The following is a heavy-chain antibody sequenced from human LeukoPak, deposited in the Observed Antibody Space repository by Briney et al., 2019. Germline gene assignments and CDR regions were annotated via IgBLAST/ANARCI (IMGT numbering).Heavy chain of an antibody. CDR2: INPNSGDT. CDR1: GYSFTGYY. V-gene: IGHV1-2*02. Sequence: ASVKVSCKASGYSFTGYYMHWVRQAPGQGLEWMGWINPNSGDTKYAQKFQGRVTMTRDTSISTAYMELSRLRSDDTAVYYCARVKYYDSSGYSMDVWGKGTTVTVSS. J-gene: IGHJ6*03. D-gene: IGHD3-22*01. CDR3: ARVKYYDSSGYSMDV.